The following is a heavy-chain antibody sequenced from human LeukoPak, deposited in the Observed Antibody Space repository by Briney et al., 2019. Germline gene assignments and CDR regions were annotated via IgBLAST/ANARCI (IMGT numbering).Heavy chain of an antibody. J-gene: IGHJ6*03. D-gene: IGHD2-2*01. V-gene: IGHV3-48*04. Sequence: PGGSLRLSCAASGFTFSSYWMSWVRQAPGKGLEWVSYISSSGSTIYYADSVKGRFTISRDNAKNSLYLQMNSLRAEDTAVYYCASKYQLPSPRYYYYYYMDVWGKGTTVTISS. CDR2: ISSSGSTI. CDR1: GFTFSSYW. CDR3: ASKYQLPSPRYYYYYYMDV.